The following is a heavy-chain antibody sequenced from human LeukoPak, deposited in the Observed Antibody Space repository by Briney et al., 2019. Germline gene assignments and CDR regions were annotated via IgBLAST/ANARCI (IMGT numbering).Heavy chain of an antibody. CDR3: ARGLGHYYYYYMDV. D-gene: IGHD7-27*01. V-gene: IGHV1-69*04. CDR2: IIPILGIA. J-gene: IGHJ6*03. CDR1: GGTFGGYA. Sequence: SVKVSCKASGGTFGGYAISWVRQAPGQGLEWMGRIIPILGIANYAQKFQGRVTITADKSTSTAYMELSSLRSEDTAVYYCARGLGHYYYYYMDVWGKGTTVTVSS.